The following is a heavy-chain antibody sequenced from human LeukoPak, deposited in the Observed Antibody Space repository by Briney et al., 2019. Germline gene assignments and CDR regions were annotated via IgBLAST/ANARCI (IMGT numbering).Heavy chain of an antibody. CDR1: GGSIRSYY. CDR3: ARHQRGNSDAFDM. J-gene: IGHJ3*02. Sequence: SETLSLTCTVSGGSIRSYYWSWIRQHPGKGLEWIGYMYYSGRTNYNPSLKSRVTISVDTSKNQFSLKLSSVTAADTAVYYCARHQRGNSDAFDMWSQGTMVTVSS. V-gene: IGHV4-59*01. CDR2: MYYSGRT. D-gene: IGHD4-23*01.